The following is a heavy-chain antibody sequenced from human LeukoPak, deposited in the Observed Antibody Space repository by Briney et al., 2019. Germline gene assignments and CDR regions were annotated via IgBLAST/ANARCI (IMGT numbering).Heavy chain of an antibody. CDR3: ARDGHYYDSSGYYYRHWFDP. Sequence: SETLSLTCTVSGGSISSGSYYWSWIRQPAGKGLEWIGRIYTSGSTNYNPSLKSRVTISVDTSKNQFSLKLSSVTAADTAVYYCARDGHYYDSSGYYYRHWFDPWGQGTLVTVSS. V-gene: IGHV4-61*02. CDR2: IYTSGST. D-gene: IGHD3-22*01. J-gene: IGHJ5*02. CDR1: GGSISSGSYY.